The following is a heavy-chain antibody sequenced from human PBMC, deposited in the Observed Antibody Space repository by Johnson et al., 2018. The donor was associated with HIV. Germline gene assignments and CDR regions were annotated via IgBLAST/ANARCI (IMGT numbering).Heavy chain of an antibody. Sequence: EVQLVESGGGLVQPGGSLRLSCAASGFTVSSNYMSWVRQAPGKGLEWVSVIYSGGSTYYADSVKGRFTISRDNSKNTLYLQMNSLRAEDTAVYYCARGEGSGWHLAGAFDIWGQGTMVTVSS. CDR2: IYSGGST. J-gene: IGHJ3*02. CDR3: ARGEGSGWHLAGAFDI. CDR1: GFTVSSNY. D-gene: IGHD6-19*01. V-gene: IGHV3-66*02.